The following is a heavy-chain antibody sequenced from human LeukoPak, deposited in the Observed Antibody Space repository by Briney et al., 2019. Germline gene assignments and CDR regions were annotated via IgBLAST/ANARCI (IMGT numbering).Heavy chain of an antibody. CDR2: ISNSGGSR. D-gene: IGHD6-13*01. Sequence: GGSLRLSCAASGFTFSSYGMSWVRQAPGKGLEWVSSISNSGGSRYHADSVKGRFTITRDNSKNSLYVQMNSRRAEDTAVYYCARDPLSSSSFVVWGQGTIVTVSS. J-gene: IGHJ4*02. V-gene: IGHV3-23*01. CDR3: ARDPLSSSSFVV. CDR1: GFTFSSYG.